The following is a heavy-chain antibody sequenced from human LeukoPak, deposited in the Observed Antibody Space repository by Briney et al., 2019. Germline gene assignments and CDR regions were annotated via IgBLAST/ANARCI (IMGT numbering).Heavy chain of an antibody. CDR2: ISSSGSTI. Sequence: GGSLRLSCAASGFTFSDYYVSWIRQAPGKGLEWVSYISSSGSTIYYADSVKGRFTISRDNAKNSLYLQMNSLRAEDTAVYYCARDLITMVRGIDYWGQGTLVTVSS. V-gene: IGHV3-11*01. D-gene: IGHD3-10*01. J-gene: IGHJ4*02. CDR3: ARDLITMVRGIDY. CDR1: GFTFSDYY.